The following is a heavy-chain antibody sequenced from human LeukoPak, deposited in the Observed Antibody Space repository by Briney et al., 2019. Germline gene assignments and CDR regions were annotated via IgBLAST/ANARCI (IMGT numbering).Heavy chain of an antibody. CDR1: GGSISSYY. J-gene: IGHJ4*02. V-gene: IGHV4-59*01. CDR3: ARSPSASKFDY. CDR2: IYYSGST. Sequence: SETLSLTCTVSGGSISSYYWSWIRQPPGKGLEWIGYIYYSGSTNYNPSLKSRVTISVDTSKNQFSLKLSSVTAADTAVYYCARSPSASKFDYWGQGTLVTVSS.